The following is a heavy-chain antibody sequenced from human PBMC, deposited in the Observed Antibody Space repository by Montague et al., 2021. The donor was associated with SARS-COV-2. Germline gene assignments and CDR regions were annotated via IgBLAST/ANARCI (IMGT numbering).Heavy chain of an antibody. CDR2: IYHDGST. V-gene: IGHV4-4*02. J-gene: IGHJ4*02. D-gene: IGHD1-26*01. Sequence: SETLSLTCTVSGGGSISSSHWWSWVRQPPGKGLEWIGEIYHDGSTNYNPPLKSRLTISVDKSKNQFSLKLSSVTAADTAVYYCARFTSTGSGSYYIFGYWGQGTLVTVSS. CDR1: GGGSISSSHW. CDR3: ARFTSTGSGSYYIFGY.